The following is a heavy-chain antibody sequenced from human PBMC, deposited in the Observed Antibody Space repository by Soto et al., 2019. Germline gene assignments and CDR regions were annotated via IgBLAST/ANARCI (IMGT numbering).Heavy chain of an antibody. CDR1: GFTFSSYW. CDR3: ASSQNIVVVPAAVYYMDV. V-gene: IGHV3-74*01. D-gene: IGHD2-2*01. J-gene: IGHJ6*03. CDR2: INSDGSST. Sequence: GGSLRLSCAASGFTFSSYWMHWVRQAPGKGLVWVSRINSDGSSTSYADSVKGRFTISRDNAKNTLYLQMNSLRAEDTAVYYCASSQNIVVVPAAVYYMDVWGKGTTVTVSS.